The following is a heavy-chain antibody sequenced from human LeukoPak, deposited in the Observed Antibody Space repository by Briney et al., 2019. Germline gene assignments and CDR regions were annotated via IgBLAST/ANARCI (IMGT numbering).Heavy chain of an antibody. D-gene: IGHD3-10*01. CDR2: INSGSSTI. J-gene: IGHJ4*02. V-gene: IGHV3-48*01. Sequence: GGFLRLSCAASGFTFSSYAMSWVRQAPGKGLEWVSYINSGSSTIYYADSVKGRFTISRDNAKNSLYLQMNSLRAEDTAVYYCARDMDPYYFDYWGQGTLVTVSS. CDR3: ARDMDPYYFDY. CDR1: GFTFSSYA.